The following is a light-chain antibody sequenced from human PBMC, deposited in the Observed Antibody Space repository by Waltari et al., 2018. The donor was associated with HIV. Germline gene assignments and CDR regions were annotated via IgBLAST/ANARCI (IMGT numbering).Light chain of an antibody. CDR3: CSYAGTYTYV. CDR1: SSDIGYFAY. Sequence: QSALTQPRSVSGSPGQSVTISCTGTSSDIGYFAYVSWYQQYPGKAPKVIIYEVSQRPSGVPDRFTASKSGITASLTISGLQDEDEADYDCCSYAGTYTYVFGTGTTVTVL. V-gene: IGLV2-11*01. CDR2: EVS. J-gene: IGLJ1*01.